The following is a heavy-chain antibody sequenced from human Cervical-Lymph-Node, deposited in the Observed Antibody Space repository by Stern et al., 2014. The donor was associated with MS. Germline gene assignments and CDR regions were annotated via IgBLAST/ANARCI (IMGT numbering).Heavy chain of an antibody. CDR3: ARDVVFGYWYFDL. D-gene: IGHD3-3*01. CDR2: IYATGST. V-gene: IGHV4-61*02. CDR1: GGSISSGRYY. Sequence: QLQLQESGPGLVKPSQTLSLTCTVSGGSISSGRYYWSWIRQPAGKGLEWIGRIYATGSTNYNPSLKSRVTISVDTSKNQFSLKLSSVTAADTAVYFCARDVVFGYWYFDLWGRGTLVTVSS. J-gene: IGHJ2*01.